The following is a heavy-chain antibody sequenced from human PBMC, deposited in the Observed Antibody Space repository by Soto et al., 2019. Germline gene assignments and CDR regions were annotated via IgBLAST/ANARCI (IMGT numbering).Heavy chain of an antibody. CDR2: ISGSDDST. D-gene: IGHD6-6*01. CDR3: AKRSSSSTFDY. Sequence: EVQLLESGGGLVQPGESLRLSCAASGFTFSSYAMSWVRQAPGKGLEWVSVISGSDDSTYYADSVKGRFTISRDNSKNTLYLQMNSLRAEDTAVYYCAKRSSSSTFDYLCQGTLVSVSS. CDR1: GFTFSSYA. J-gene: IGHJ4*02. V-gene: IGHV3-23*01.